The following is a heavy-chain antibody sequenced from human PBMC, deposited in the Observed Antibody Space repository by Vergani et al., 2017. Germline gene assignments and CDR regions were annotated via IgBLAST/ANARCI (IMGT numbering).Heavy chain of an antibody. V-gene: IGHV3-74*01. Sequence: EVQLVESGGGLVQPGGSLRLSCAAPGFTFSSYWMHWVRQAPGKGLVWVSRISSDGSSTSYADSVKGRFTISRDNAKNTLYLQMNSLRAEDTAVYYCARAGGYCCYYMDVWGKGTTVTVSS. D-gene: IGHD3-16*01. CDR3: ARAGGYCCYYMDV. CDR2: ISSDGSST. CDR1: GFTFSSYW. J-gene: IGHJ6*03.